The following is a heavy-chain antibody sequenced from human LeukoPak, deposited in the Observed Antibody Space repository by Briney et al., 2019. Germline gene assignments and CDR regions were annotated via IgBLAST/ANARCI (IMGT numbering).Heavy chain of an antibody. J-gene: IGHJ4*02. D-gene: IGHD3-22*01. CDR2: MNPNSGNT. V-gene: IGHV1-8*01. CDR1: GYSFTNYD. Sequence: ASVKVSCKASGYSFTNYDINWVRQATGQGLEWMGWMNPNSGNTAYAQKFQGRVTMTRNTSISTAYMELSSLKSEDTAVYFCARADYDTSASTRKQIXYWGQGTLVXX. CDR3: ARADYDTSASTRKQIXY.